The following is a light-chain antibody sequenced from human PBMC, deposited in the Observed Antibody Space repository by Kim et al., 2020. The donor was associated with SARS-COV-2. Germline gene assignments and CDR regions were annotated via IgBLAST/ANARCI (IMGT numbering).Light chain of an antibody. J-gene: IGKJ2*01. CDR1: QSVSSN. V-gene: IGKV3-15*01. Sequence: VSTGESATLPCRASQSVSSNLAWYQQKPGQAPRPLIYGASTRATGIPARFSGSGSGTEFTLTISSLQSEDFAVYYCQQYNNWPPYTFGQGTKLEI. CDR2: GAS. CDR3: QQYNNWPPYT.